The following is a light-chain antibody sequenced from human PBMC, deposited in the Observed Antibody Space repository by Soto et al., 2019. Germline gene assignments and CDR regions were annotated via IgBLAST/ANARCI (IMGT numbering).Light chain of an antibody. V-gene: IGLV2-18*02. CDR3: SSFTSSNTYV. CDR1: SSDIGAYNR. CDR2: DVN. J-gene: IGLJ1*01. Sequence: SVLTQPPSVSVSPGQSVAISCTGTSSDIGAYNRVSWYQQPPGAAPKLMIYDVNNRPSGVPDRFSGSKSGNTASLTISGLQADDEADYYCSSFTSSNTYVFGTGTKVTVL.